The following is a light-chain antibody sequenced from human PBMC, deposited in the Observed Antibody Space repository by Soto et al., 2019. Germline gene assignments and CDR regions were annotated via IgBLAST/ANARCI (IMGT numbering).Light chain of an antibody. CDR1: QSISSS. V-gene: IGKV1-39*01. Sequence: EIQMTQSPSSLSASVGDRDTISCRASQSISSSLNGYQQKPGKAPKLLIYAASSLQSGVPSRFSGSGSGTDFTLTISSLQPEDFATYYCQQSYSTPYTFGQGTKLEIK. CDR3: QQSYSTPYT. CDR2: AAS. J-gene: IGKJ2*01.